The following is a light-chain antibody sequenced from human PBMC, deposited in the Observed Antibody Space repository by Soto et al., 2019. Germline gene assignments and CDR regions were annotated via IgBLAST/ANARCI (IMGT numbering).Light chain of an antibody. CDR1: QSVSSH. CDR2: AAS. J-gene: IGKJ1*01. CDR3: QKYSSWPWK. Sequence: IVMCRAPHTRFVSLGYGYTLSGRASQSVSSHLAWYQHKPGQAPRLLIYAASTRATDIPARFSGSGSGTEFTLTISRLQSEDVAAYYCQKYSSWPWKFGQGTKVDIK. V-gene: IGKV3-15*01.